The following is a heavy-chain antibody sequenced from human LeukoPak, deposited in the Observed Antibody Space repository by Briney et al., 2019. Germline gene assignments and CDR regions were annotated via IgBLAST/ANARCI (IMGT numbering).Heavy chain of an antibody. J-gene: IGHJ4*02. CDR2: IYYTGST. CDR3: ARRGGSGRAFDY. V-gene: IGHV4-39*01. Sequence: SETLSLTCSVSGASISGGTYYWGWIRQPPGKGLEWIGSIYYTGSTYNNPSLKSRVTISVDTSKNQFSLKLSSVTAADTAVYYCARRGGSGRAFDYWGQGTLVTVSS. CDR1: GASISGGTYY. D-gene: IGHD1-26*01.